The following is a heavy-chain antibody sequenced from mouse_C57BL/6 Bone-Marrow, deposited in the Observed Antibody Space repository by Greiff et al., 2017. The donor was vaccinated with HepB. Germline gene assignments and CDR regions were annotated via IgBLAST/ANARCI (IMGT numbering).Heavy chain of an antibody. CDR1: GFTFSDYG. CDR2: ISSGSSTI. J-gene: IGHJ3*01. V-gene: IGHV5-17*01. Sequence: EVQVVESGGGLVKPGGSLKLSCAASGFTFSDYGMHWVRQAPEKGLEWVAYISSGSSTIYYADTVKGRFTISRDNAKNTLFLQMTSLRSEDTDMYYCARTDEYEGVWFAYWGQGTRVTVSA. D-gene: IGHD2-4*01. CDR3: ARTDEYEGVWFAY.